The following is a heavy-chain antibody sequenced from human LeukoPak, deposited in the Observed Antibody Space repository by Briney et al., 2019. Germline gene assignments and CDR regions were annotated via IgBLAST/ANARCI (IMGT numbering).Heavy chain of an antibody. Sequence: GGSLRLSCAASGFTFSSYWMHWVRQAPGKGLVGVSRINSDGRSTNYADSVKGRFTISRDNSKNTLYLQMNSLRAEDTAVYYCAKDLSYSSGWYFDYWGQGTLVTVSS. CDR2: INSDGRST. V-gene: IGHV3-74*01. CDR1: GFTFSSYW. CDR3: AKDLSYSSGWYFDY. J-gene: IGHJ4*02. D-gene: IGHD6-19*01.